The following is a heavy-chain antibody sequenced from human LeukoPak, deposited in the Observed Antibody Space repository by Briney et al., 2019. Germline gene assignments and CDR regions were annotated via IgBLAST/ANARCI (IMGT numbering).Heavy chain of an antibody. CDR2: ISSSGSTI. Sequence: GGSLRLSCAASGFTFSSYSMNWVRQAPGKGLEWVSYISSSGSTIDYADSVKGRFTISRDNAMNSLYLQLNSLRAEDTAVYYCAASYSSGWDPGLGYWGQGTLVTVSS. CDR3: AASYSSGWDPGLGY. J-gene: IGHJ4*02. CDR1: GFTFSSYS. V-gene: IGHV3-48*04. D-gene: IGHD6-19*01.